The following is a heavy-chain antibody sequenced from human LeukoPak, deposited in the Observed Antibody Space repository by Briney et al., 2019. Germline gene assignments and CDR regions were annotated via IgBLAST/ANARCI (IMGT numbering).Heavy chain of an antibody. Sequence: ASVKVSCKASGYTFTGYYMHWVRQAPGQGLEWMGWINPNSGGTNFAQKFQGSVTMTRDTSISTAYMDLSRLRSDDTAVYYCARGQSTWFDPWGQGTLVTVSS. V-gene: IGHV1-2*02. D-gene: IGHD3-16*01. CDR2: INPNSGGT. CDR1: GYTFTGYY. CDR3: ARGQSTWFDP. J-gene: IGHJ5*02.